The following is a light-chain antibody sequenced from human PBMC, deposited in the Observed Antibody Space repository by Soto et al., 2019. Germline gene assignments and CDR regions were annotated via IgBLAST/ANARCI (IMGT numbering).Light chain of an antibody. V-gene: IGKV1-27*01. CDR1: QDISNY. CDR2: AAS. J-gene: IGKJ2*01. CDR3: QKYNSAPNT. Sequence: DIQMTQSPSSLSASVGDRVTITCRASQDISNYLAWYQQKPGKVPKVLIYAASTLLTGVQSRFSGSGSGTVFTLTINSLQPEDVATYYCQKYNSAPNTFGRGTRLEIK.